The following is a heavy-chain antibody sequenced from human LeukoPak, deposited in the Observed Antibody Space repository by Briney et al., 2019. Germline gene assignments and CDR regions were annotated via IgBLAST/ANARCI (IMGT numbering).Heavy chain of an antibody. D-gene: IGHD1-26*01. CDR3: ARDQEVPSIVGATTSYYGMDV. V-gene: IGHV4-4*07. J-gene: IGHJ6*02. Sequence: SETLSLTCTVSGGSISSYYWSWIRQPAGKGLEWIGRIYTSGSTNYNPSLKSRVTMSVDTSKSQFSLKLSSVTAADTAVYYCARDQEVPSIVGATTSYYGMDVWGQGTTVTVSS. CDR2: IYTSGST. CDR1: GGSISSYY.